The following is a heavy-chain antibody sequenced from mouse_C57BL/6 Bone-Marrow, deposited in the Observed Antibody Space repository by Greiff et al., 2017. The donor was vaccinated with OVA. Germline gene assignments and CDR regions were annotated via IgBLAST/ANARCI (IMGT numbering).Heavy chain of an antibody. CDR3: ARHEYDWFAY. J-gene: IGHJ3*01. CDR2: ISNGGGST. CDR1: EFTFGAYY. D-gene: IGHD2-4*01. Sequence: EVKLVESGGGLVQPGGPLKPPCAPSEFTFGAYYLYWVRQTPEKRLGGVAYISNGGGSTYYPDTVKGRFTISRDNAKNTLYLQMSRLKSEDTAMYYCARHEYDWFAYWGQGTLVTVSA. V-gene: IGHV5-12*01.